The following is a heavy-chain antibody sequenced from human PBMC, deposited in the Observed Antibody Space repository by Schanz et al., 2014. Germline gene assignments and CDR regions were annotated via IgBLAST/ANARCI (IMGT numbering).Heavy chain of an antibody. CDR3: AKIERNED. Sequence: QVQLVESGGGVVQPGRSLRLSCAASGFTFSSYGMNWLRQAPGKGLEWVSVIGVDGTTTYYAESVKGRFTISRDNSKNTLYLQMNSLRAEDTAVYFCAKIERNEDWGQGTLVTVSS. CDR1: GFTFSSYG. J-gene: IGHJ4*02. V-gene: IGHV3-NL1*01. CDR2: IGVDGTTT. D-gene: IGHD1-1*01.